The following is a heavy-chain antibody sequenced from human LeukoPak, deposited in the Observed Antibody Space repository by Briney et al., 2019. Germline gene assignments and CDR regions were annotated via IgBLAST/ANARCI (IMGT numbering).Heavy chain of an antibody. Sequence: MASGTLSLTCAVSGGSISSSKWWSWVRQPPGKGLEWIGEIYHGGSTNYNPSLKSRVTISVDTSKNQFSLKLSSVTAADTAVYYCARSRDIFGVVISDWGQGTLVTVSS. V-gene: IGHV4-4*02. CDR3: ARSRDIFGVVISD. D-gene: IGHD3-3*02. CDR1: GGSISSSKW. J-gene: IGHJ4*02. CDR2: IYHGGST.